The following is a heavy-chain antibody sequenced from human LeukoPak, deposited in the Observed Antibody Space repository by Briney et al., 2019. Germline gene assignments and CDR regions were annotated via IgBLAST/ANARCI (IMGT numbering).Heavy chain of an antibody. Sequence: GGSLRLSCAASGFTFSRYWMFWVRQAPGKGLVWVSRINSDGTSTNYADSVKDRFTISRDNTKSTLYLQMNRLRPEDTAVYYCGTLGVIWEVDYWGQGALVTVSS. V-gene: IGHV3-74*01. D-gene: IGHD3-16*01. J-gene: IGHJ4*02. CDR2: INSDGTST. CDR3: GTLGVIWEVDY. CDR1: GFTFSRYW.